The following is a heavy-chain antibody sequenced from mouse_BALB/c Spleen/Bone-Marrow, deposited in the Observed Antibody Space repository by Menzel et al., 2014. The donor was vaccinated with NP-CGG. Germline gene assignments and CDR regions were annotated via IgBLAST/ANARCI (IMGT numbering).Heavy chain of an antibody. D-gene: IGHD1-2*01. CDR2: ICAGGST. CDR3: ARVTTATGGMDY. CDR1: GFSLTSYG. Sequence: VQLQESGPGLVTPSQSLSISCTVSGFSLTSYGIHWVRQPPGKGLGWLGVICAGGSTNYNSALMPRLSIIKDNSKSQVFLKMNSLQTDDTAMDYCARVTTATGGMDYWGQGTSVTVSS. V-gene: IGHV2-9*02. J-gene: IGHJ4*01.